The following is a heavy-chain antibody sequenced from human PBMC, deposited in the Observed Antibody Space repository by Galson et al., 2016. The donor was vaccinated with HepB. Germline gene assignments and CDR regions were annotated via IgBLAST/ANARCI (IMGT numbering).Heavy chain of an antibody. J-gene: IGHJ4*02. CDR3: AKDRFGWYGYYFDY. D-gene: IGHD6-19*01. CDR2: MSASGDSA. CDR1: GFTFSNYA. V-gene: IGHV3-23*01. Sequence: SLRLSCAASGFTFSNYAMSWVRQAPGKGLEWVSAMSASGDSAYYTASVKGRFAISRDNSKNTLYLQMNSLRAAATALYYCAKDRFGWYGYYFDYWGQGTLVTVSS.